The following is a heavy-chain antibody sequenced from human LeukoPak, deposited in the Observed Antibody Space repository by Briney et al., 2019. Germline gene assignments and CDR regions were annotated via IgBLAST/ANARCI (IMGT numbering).Heavy chain of an antibody. CDR3: ARDRGGTGDFDY. J-gene: IGHJ4*02. Sequence: ASVKVSCKASGYTFTRYAMHWVRRAPGQRLEWMGWINADNGDTKYSQKFQGRVTIARDTSASTAYMELSSPRSEDTAVYYCARDRGGTGDFDYWGQGTLVIVSS. CDR2: INADNGDT. D-gene: IGHD1-1*01. CDR1: GYTFTRYA. V-gene: IGHV1-3*01.